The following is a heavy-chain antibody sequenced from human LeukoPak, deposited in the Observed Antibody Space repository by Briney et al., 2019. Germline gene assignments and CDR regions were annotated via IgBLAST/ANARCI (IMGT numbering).Heavy chain of an antibody. CDR1: GFTFSAHR. J-gene: IGHJ4*02. CDR2: IYQGGSET. Sequence: PGGSLRLSCTVSGFTFSAHRMSWVRQAPDKGLEWVANIYQGGSETHYVDSVKGRFTISRDNAKNSLYLHLSSLRAEDTAVYYCAREGTFGYHYFDYWGQGALVTVSS. CDR3: AREGTFGYHYFDY. D-gene: IGHD3-3*01. V-gene: IGHV3-7*01.